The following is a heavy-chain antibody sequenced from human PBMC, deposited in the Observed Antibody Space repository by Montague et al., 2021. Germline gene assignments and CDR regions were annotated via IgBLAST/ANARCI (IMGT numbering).Heavy chain of an antibody. CDR3: ARERDRYYYMDI. CDR1: RSLINSDYY. V-gene: IGHV4-38-2*02. CDR2: VPHGGRT. J-gene: IGHJ6*03. Sequence: SETLSLTCTVSRSLINSDYYWGWIRQPPGKGLEGMGSVPHGGRTYYNPSPKSRVTISVDTSNNHFSLKLSSVTAADTAMYYCARERDRYYYMDIWGKGTTITVSS.